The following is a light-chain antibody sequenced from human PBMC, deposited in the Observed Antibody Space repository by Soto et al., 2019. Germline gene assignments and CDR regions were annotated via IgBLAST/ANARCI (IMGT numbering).Light chain of an antibody. CDR3: SSFAGSPVV. CDR2: EVS. CDR1: SSDVGEENY. V-gene: IGLV2-8*01. Sequence: QAVVTQPPSASGSPGQSVTITCSGTSSDVGEENYVSWYQQHPGKVPKLILYEVSKRPSGVPDRFSGSRSGNTASLTVSGLQAEDEADYYCSSFAGSPVVFGGGTQLTVL. J-gene: IGLJ2*01.